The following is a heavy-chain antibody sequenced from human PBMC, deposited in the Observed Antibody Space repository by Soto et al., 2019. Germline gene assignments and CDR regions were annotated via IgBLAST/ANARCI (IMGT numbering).Heavy chain of an antibody. J-gene: IGHJ5*02. Sequence: GGSLGLSCAASGFNFSNHWMHWVRQRPGEGLVWVSRITSDGKSKAYAESVKGRFAISRDNAKNTLYLQMNGLTAEDTAVYYCARESGDWPLNWFDPWGRGTMVTVSS. CDR2: ITSDGKSK. V-gene: IGHV3-74*01. D-gene: IGHD2-21*02. CDR3: ARESGDWPLNWFDP. CDR1: GFNFSNHW.